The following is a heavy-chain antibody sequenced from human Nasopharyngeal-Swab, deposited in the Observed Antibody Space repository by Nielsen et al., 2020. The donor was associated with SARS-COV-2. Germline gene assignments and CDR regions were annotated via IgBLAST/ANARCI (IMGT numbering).Heavy chain of an antibody. Sequence: GESLKISCAASGFTFSSYAMHWVRQAPGRGLEWVAVISYDGSNKYYADSVKGRFTISRDNSKNTLYLQMNSLRGEDTAVYYCARRGPGRGAFDIWGQGTMVTVSS. D-gene: IGHD3-10*01. CDR1: GFTFSSYA. V-gene: IGHV3-30-3*01. CDR3: ARRGPGRGAFDI. J-gene: IGHJ3*02. CDR2: ISYDGSNK.